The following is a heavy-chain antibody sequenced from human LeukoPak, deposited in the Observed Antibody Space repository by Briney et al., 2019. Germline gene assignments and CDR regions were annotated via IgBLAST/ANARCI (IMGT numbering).Heavy chain of an antibody. CDR2: IRYDGNNK. D-gene: IGHD3-22*01. V-gene: IGHV3-30*02. CDR1: GFTFSSYG. J-gene: IGHJ4*02. Sequence: TGGSLRLSCAASGFTFSSYGMHWVRQAPGKGLEWVAFIRYDGNNKYYADSVKGRFTISRDNSKNTLYLQMNSLRAEYTAVYYCAKWRSSGYYLDYWGQGTLVTVSS. CDR3: AKWRSSGYYLDY.